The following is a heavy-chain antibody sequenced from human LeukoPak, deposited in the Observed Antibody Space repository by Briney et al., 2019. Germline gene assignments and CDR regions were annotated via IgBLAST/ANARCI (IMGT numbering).Heavy chain of an antibody. CDR3: ASHIYCGGDCYPLFDC. V-gene: IGHV1-69*05. D-gene: IGHD2-21*02. CDR2: IIPIFGTA. J-gene: IGHJ4*02. CDR1: GGTFSSYA. Sequence: GASVKVSCKASGGTFSSYAISWVRQAPGQGLEWMGGIIPIFGTANYAQKFQGRVTITTDESTSTAYMELSSLRSEDTAVYYCASHIYCGGDCYPLFDCWGQGTLVTVSS.